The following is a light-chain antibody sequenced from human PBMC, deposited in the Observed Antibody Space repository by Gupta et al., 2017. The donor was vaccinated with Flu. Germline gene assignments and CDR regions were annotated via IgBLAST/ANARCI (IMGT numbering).Light chain of an antibody. V-gene: IGKV1-39*01. CDR1: QSINSY. Sequence: DIQMTQPPSSLSASVGDRVTITCRASQSINSYLNWYQQKPGKAPKLLIHAASSLQSGVPSRFSGSGSGTDFTLTISSLQPEDFATYYCQQNYSTPKTFGQGTKVEIK. CDR3: QQNYSTPKT. CDR2: AAS. J-gene: IGKJ1*01.